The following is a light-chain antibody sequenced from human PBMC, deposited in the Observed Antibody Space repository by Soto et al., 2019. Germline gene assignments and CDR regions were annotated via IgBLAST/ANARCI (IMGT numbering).Light chain of an antibody. J-gene: IGKJ4*01. V-gene: IGKV3-11*01. CDR1: QSVSSY. CDR2: DAS. Sequence: EIVLTQSPGTLSLSPGERATLSCGASQSVSSYLAWYQQKPGQAPRLLIYDASNRATGIPARFSGSGSGTDFTLTITSLEPEDFAVYYCQHRSNWLAFGGGTKVDIK. CDR3: QHRSNWLA.